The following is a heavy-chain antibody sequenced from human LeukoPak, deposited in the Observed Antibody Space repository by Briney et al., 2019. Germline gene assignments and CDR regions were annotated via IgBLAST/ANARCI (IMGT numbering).Heavy chain of an antibody. CDR2: IKPNSGGT. D-gene: IGHD2-21*02. J-gene: IGHJ4*02. Sequence: ASVKVSCXASGYTFTGYYMHWVRRAPGQGLEWMGWIKPNSGGTNYAQKFQGRVTMTRDTSISTAYMELSRLRSDDTAVYYCARARLEADYHTDCNFDYWGQGTLVTVSS. V-gene: IGHV1-2*02. CDR1: GYTFTGYY. CDR3: ARARLEADYHTDCNFDY.